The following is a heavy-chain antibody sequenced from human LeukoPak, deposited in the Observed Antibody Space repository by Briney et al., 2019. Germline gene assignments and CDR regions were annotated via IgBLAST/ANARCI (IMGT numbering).Heavy chain of an antibody. CDR2: IYYGGST. Sequence: PSETLSLTCTVSGGSISSYYWHWIRQPPGKGLEWIAYIYYGGSTNYNPTLKSRVTISVDTSKNQFSLKLSSVTAADTAVYYCARGADSSGYYSIFYFDYWGQGTLVTVSS. V-gene: IGHV4-59*01. D-gene: IGHD3-22*01. CDR1: GGSISSYY. J-gene: IGHJ4*02. CDR3: ARGADSSGYYSIFYFDY.